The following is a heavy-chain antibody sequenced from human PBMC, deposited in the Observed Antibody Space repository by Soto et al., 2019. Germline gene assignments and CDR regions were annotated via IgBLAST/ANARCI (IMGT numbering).Heavy chain of an antibody. V-gene: IGHV4-31*03. CDR3: ARSAASLGGGWFDP. Sequence: QVQLQESGPGLVKPSQTLSLSCTVSGGSISTGGDGDYWAWIRQRPEKGLEWIGYIYFTGTTYYNPSLKSRVTISVDTSKNQFSLKLTSVTAADTAVYYCARSAASLGGGWFDPWGQGTLVTVSS. D-gene: IGHD3-16*01. CDR2: IYFTGTT. CDR1: GGSISTGGDGDY. J-gene: IGHJ5*02.